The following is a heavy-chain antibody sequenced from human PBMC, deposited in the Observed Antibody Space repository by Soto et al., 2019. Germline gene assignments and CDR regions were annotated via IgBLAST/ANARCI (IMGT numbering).Heavy chain of an antibody. D-gene: IGHD1-7*01. CDR1: GSIFSGYG. J-gene: IGHJ4*02. CDR3: ARDGIGGTVFRGFCDY. V-gene: IGHV3-33*01. CDR2: IWYDGSNK. Sequence: ESGGGVVQPGGSLRLSCVASGSIFSGYGMHWVRQAPGKGLEWVAVIWYDGSNKYYADSVKGRFTISRDNSKNMLYLQMDSLRAEDTAVYYCARDGIGGTVFRGFCDYWVQGTLVTVSS.